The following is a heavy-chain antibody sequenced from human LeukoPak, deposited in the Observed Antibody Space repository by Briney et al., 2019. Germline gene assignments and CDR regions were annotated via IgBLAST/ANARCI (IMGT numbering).Heavy chain of an antibody. V-gene: IGHV4-34*01. J-gene: IGHJ2*01. Sequence: LETLSLTCAVYEGSLSGYFWSWIRQPPGKGLEWIGEISIAGEINYNPSLRSRATISMDTTKNQFSLRLTSVIAADTALYYCVRQIGAGAFDLWGRDRVVTVSS. CDR2: ISIAGEI. D-gene: IGHD6-19*01. CDR3: VRQIGAGAFDL. CDR1: EGSLSGYF.